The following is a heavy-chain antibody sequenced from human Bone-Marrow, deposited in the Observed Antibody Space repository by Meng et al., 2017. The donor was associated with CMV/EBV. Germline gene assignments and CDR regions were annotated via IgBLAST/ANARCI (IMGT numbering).Heavy chain of an antibody. V-gene: IGHV1-2*02. CDR3: AIPAGDFWSGQGSPDAFDI. J-gene: IGHJ3*02. CDR1: GYTFTGYY. D-gene: IGHD3-3*01. CDR2: INPNSGGT. Sequence: ASVKVSCKASGYTFTGYYMHWVRQAPGQGLEWMGWINPNSGGTNYAQKFQGRVTMTRDTSISTAYMELSSLRSEDTAVYYCAIPAGDFWSGQGSPDAFDIWGQGTMVTVS.